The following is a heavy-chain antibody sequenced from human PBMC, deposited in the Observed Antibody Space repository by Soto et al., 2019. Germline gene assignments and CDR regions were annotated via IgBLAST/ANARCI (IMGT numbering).Heavy chain of an antibody. V-gene: IGHV4-34*01. D-gene: IGHD6-19*01. CDR1: GGSFSGYY. Sequence: QVQLQQWGAGLLKPSETLSLTCAVYGGSFSGYYWSWIRQPPGKGLEWIGEINHSGSTNYNPSLKSRVTLAVDTSKHQFSLKLSSVTAADTAVYYCARGRGWYYYGMDVWGQGTTVTVSS. J-gene: IGHJ6*02. CDR2: INHSGST. CDR3: ARGRGWYYYGMDV.